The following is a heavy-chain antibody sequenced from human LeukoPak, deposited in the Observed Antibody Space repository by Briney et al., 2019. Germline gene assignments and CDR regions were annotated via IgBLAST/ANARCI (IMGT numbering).Heavy chain of an antibody. CDR2: IYYSGST. D-gene: IGHD1-26*01. CDR3: ARDRPGHIVGATTDGFDY. Sequence: PSETLSLTCTVSGGSISSSSYYWGWIRQPPGKGLEWIGSIYYSGSTYYNPSLKSRVTISVDTSKNQFSLKLSSVTAADTAVYYCARDRPGHIVGATTDGFDYWGQGTLVTVSS. V-gene: IGHV4-39*07. CDR1: GGSISSSSYY. J-gene: IGHJ4*02.